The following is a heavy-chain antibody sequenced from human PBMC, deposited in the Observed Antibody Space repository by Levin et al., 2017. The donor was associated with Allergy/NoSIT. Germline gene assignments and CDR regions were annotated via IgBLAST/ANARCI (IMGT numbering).Heavy chain of an antibody. J-gene: IGHJ4*02. CDR1: GYSFTSYA. CDR2: INTDNDNT. D-gene: IGHD2-15*01. Sequence: VASVKVSCKASGYSFTSYAIHWVRQAPGQRLEWMGWINTDNDNTKYSQKFQGRVTITGDTSASTAYMELSSLRSEDTAVYYCARDLAAGFDYWGQGTLVTVSS. CDR3: ARDLAAGFDY. V-gene: IGHV1-3*04.